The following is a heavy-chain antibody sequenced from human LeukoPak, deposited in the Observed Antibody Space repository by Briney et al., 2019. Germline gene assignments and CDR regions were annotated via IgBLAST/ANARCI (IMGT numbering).Heavy chain of an antibody. D-gene: IGHD3-22*01. CDR3: ARLKFYDSTGYSPGHYMDV. J-gene: IGHJ6*03. Sequence: KPSETLSLTCTVSGGPIYSYYWSWIRQTAGKGLEWIGRLYPGVSTNYIPSLKSRVTMSVDTSKNQFALKLSAVTAADTAVYYCARLKFYDSTGYSPGHYMDVWGKGTTVTVSS. CDR2: LYPGVST. V-gene: IGHV4-4*07. CDR1: GGPIYSYY.